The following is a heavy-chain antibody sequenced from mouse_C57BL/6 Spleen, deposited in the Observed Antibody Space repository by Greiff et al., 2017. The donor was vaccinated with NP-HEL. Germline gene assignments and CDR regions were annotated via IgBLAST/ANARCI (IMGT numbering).Heavy chain of an antibody. V-gene: IGHV2-2*01. CDR2: IWSGGST. J-gene: IGHJ4*01. CDR3: ARRGDYYAMDY. CDR1: GFSLTSYG. Sequence: QMQLKQSGPGLVQPSQSLSITCTVSGFSLTSYGVHWVRQSPGKGLEWLGVIWSGGSTDYNAAFISRLSISKDNSKSQVFFKMNRLQADDTAIYYCARRGDYYAMDYWGQGTSVTVSS.